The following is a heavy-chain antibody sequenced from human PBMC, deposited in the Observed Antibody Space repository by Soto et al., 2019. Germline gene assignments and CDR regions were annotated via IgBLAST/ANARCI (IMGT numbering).Heavy chain of an antibody. V-gene: IGHV2-26*01. CDR2: VFSNDEK. D-gene: IGHD3-9*01. CDR3: ARTPTYYDILTGYYLTYYFDY. Sequence: QVNLKESGPVLVKPTETLTLTCTVSGFSLSNARMGVSWIRQPPGKDLEWLAHVFSNDEKSYSTSLKSRLTISKDTSKSQVVLTMTNMDPVDTATYYCARTPTYYDILTGYYLTYYFDYWGQGTLVTVSS. J-gene: IGHJ4*02. CDR1: GFSLSNARMG.